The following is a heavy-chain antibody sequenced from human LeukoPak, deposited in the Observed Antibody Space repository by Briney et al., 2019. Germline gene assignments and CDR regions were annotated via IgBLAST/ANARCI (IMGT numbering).Heavy chain of an antibody. CDR2: IKYDGSGK. J-gene: IGHJ4*02. Sequence: PGGSLRLSCAASGXSFSGSWMTWVRQAPGKGLEWVANIKYDGSGKYYVDSVKGRFTISRDNAKNTLYLQMNSLRAEDTAVYYCARDPDHGAIDYWGQGTLVTVSS. CDR3: ARDPDHGAIDY. CDR1: GXSFSGSW. V-gene: IGHV3-7*04.